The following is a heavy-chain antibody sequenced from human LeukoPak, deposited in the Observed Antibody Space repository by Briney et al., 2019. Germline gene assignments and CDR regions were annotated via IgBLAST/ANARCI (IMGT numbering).Heavy chain of an antibody. CDR2: ISGSGGST. J-gene: IGHJ4*02. Sequence: GGSLRLSCAASGFTFSSYAMSWVRQAPGKGLEWVSAISGSGGSTYYADSVKGRFTISRDNSKNTLYLQMNSLGAEDTAVYYCAKDGLRGSPFRGFDYWGQGTLVTVSS. D-gene: IGHD3-16*01. CDR3: AKDGLRGSPFRGFDY. CDR1: GFTFSSYA. V-gene: IGHV3-23*01.